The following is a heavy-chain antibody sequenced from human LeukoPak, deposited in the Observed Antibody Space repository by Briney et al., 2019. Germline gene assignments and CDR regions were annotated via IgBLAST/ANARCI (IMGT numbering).Heavy chain of an antibody. CDR2: ISGSGIST. Sequence: GGSLRLSCAAAGFTFSDYGMNWVRQAPGKGLEWVSGISGSGISTYYADSVKGRFTISRDNSKNTLYLQINSLRVEDTAVYCAKSWNYYDSSGDDALDIWGQGTMVTVSS. V-gene: IGHV3-23*01. CDR3: AKSWNYYDSSGDDALDI. D-gene: IGHD3-22*01. J-gene: IGHJ3*02. CDR1: GFTFSDYG.